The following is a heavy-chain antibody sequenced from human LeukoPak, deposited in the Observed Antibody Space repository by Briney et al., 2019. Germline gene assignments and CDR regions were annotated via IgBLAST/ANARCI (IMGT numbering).Heavy chain of an antibody. D-gene: IGHD5-24*01. CDR3: ARAGGDGYNYVDAFDI. V-gene: IGHV1-24*01. CDR2: FDPEDGET. Sequence: ASVKVSCKVSGYTLTELSMHWVRQAPGKGLEWMGGFDPEDGETIYAQKLQGRVTMTTDTSTSTAYMELRSLKSDDTAAYYCARAGGDGYNYVDAFDIWGQGTMVTVSS. CDR1: GYTLTELS. J-gene: IGHJ3*02.